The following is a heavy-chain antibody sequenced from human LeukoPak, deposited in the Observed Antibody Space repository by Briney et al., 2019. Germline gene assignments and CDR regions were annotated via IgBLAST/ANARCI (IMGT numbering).Heavy chain of an antibody. CDR1: GFTFDDYA. Sequence: PGWSVTLSCPSSGFTFDDYAIHWLRQAPGKGLAGVSGISWYSGSIGYADSVKGRFTISRDNAKNSLYLQMHSLRAEDMALYYCAKDGGRGYDFWSGPMSWGQGTLVTVSS. J-gene: IGHJ5*02. CDR2: ISWYSGSI. D-gene: IGHD3-3*01. CDR3: AKDGGRGYDFWSGPMS. V-gene: IGHV3-9*03.